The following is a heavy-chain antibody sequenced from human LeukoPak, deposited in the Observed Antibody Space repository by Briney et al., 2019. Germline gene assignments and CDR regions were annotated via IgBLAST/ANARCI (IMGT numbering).Heavy chain of an antibody. J-gene: IGHJ4*02. CDR2: INPNSGGT. V-gene: IGHV1-2*02. D-gene: IGHD6-19*01. Sequence: ASVKVSCKASGYTFTGYYMHWVRQAPGQGLEWMGWINPNSGGTNYAQKFQGRVTMTRDTSISTAYTELSRLRSDDTAVYYCARAVAGTYRFDYWGQGTLVTVSS. CDR3: ARAVAGTYRFDY. CDR1: GYTFTGYY.